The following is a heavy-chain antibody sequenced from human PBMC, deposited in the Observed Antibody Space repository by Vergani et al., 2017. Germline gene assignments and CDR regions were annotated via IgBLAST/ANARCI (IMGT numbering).Heavy chain of an antibody. V-gene: IGHV3-23*01. CDR3: AKEGRSGITPFVAD. CDR2: INRGSTT. Sequence: EVQLLESGGGLVQPGGSLRVSCAASGFTFSSDAMSWVRQAPGKGLEWVSAINRGSTTYFADSVKGRFTISRDNSKNTVFLQMNSLRAEDTAVYYCAKEGRSGITPFVADWGQGTLVTVSS. D-gene: IGHD1-14*01. J-gene: IGHJ4*02. CDR1: GFTFSSDA.